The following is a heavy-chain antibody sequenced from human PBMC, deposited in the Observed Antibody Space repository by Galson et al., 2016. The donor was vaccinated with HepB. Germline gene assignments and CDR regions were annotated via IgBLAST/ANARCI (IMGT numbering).Heavy chain of an antibody. D-gene: IGHD1-26*01. V-gene: IGHV4-39*01. Sequence: GGSIISSSYYWGWIRQPPGKGLEWIGSIYDSGSTYYNPSLKSRVTISVDTSKNQFSLKLRSVTAADTAVYYSARKGILEWELPVAFDIWGQGTMVTVSS. CDR1: GGSIISSSYY. J-gene: IGHJ3*02. CDR2: IYDSGST. CDR3: ARKGILEWELPVAFDI.